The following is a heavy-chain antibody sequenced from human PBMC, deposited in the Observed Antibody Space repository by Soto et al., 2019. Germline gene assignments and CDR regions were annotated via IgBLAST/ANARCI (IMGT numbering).Heavy chain of an antibody. CDR3: ARNEGLQWLAAYYFDY. D-gene: IGHD6-19*01. V-gene: IGHV4-39*01. CDR1: GGSISSSSYY. CDR2: IYYSGST. J-gene: IGHJ4*02. Sequence: QLQLQESGPGLVKPSETLSLTCTVSGGSISSSSYYWGWIRQPPGKGLEWIGSIYYSGSTYYNPSLKSRVTISVDTSKNQFSLKLSSVTAADTAVYYCARNEGLQWLAAYYFDYWGQGTLVTVSS.